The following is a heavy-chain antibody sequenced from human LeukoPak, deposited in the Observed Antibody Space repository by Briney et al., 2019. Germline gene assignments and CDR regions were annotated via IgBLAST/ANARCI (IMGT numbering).Heavy chain of an antibody. J-gene: IGHJ4*02. CDR3: AKELTYYDSSEGLDY. CDR1: GFTFDDYA. D-gene: IGHD3-22*01. CDR2: ISWSSGSI. Sequence: GGSLRLSCAASGFTFDDYAMHWLRQAPGKGLKWVSGISWSSGSIGYADSVKGRFTISRDNAKNSLYLQMNSLRAEDTALYYCAKELTYYDSSEGLDYRGQGTLVTVSS. V-gene: IGHV3-9*01.